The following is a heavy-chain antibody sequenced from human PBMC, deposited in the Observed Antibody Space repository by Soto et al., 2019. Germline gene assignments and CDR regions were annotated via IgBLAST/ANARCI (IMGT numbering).Heavy chain of an antibody. V-gene: IGHV3-15*07. CDR2: IRTKIEGETT. CDR3: TTGSVEGV. CDR1: GFSISSAW. J-gene: IGHJ6*02. Sequence: GGSLRLSCSASGFSISSAWMNWVRQAPGKGLEWVGRIRTKIEGETTHYAAPVNGRFTVSRDDSKNMLYLQMNSLKADDTALYYCTTGSVEGVWGQGTTLTVSS. D-gene: IGHD2-15*01.